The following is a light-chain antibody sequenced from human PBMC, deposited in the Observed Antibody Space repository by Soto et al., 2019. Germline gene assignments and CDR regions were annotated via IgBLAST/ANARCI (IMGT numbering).Light chain of an antibody. Sequence: DIQMTQSPSTLSASAGDRVTIACRANQTITRWLAWYQQKPGKAPKLLIFDASTLESGVPSRFSGSGYGTEFTLTISSLQPEDFATYYCQQYHTFWTFGQGTTVEVK. CDR2: DAS. V-gene: IGKV1-5*01. J-gene: IGKJ1*01. CDR3: QQYHTFWT. CDR1: QTITRW.